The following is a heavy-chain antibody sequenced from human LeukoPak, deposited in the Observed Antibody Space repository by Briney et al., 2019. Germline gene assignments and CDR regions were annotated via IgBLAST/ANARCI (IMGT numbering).Heavy chain of an antibody. V-gene: IGHV3-48*03. Sequence: GGSLRLSCAASGFKFSGYEMNWVRQAPGKGLEWVSYISSSGSTIYYADSVKGRFTISRDNAKKSLYLQMNSLRAEDTAVYYCAREGYYYDSSGYYRSGCDHWGQGTLVTVSS. CDR3: AREGYYYDSSGYYRSGCDH. D-gene: IGHD3-22*01. J-gene: IGHJ4*02. CDR1: GFKFSGYE. CDR2: ISSSGSTI.